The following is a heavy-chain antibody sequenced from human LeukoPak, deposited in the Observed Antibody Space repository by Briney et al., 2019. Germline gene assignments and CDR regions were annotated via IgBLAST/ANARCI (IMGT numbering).Heavy chain of an antibody. CDR1: GFTFTSYG. CDR3: ARGRSITLLRGVAMSDGFDI. D-gene: IGHD3-10*01. J-gene: IGHJ3*02. V-gene: IGHV3-21*01. CDR2: IDTSGSYI. Sequence: GGSLRLSCTASGFTFTSYGMNWVRQAPGKGLEWVSFIDTSGSYIYYGDSLKGRVTISRDNAKNPLYLQMNGVRAEDTAVYYCARGRSITLLRGVAMSDGFDIWGQGAMVSVSS.